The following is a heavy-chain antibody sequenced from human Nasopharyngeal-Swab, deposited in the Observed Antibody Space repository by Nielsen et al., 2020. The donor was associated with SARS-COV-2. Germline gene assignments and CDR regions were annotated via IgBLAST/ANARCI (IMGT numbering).Heavy chain of an antibody. V-gene: IGHV4-39*07. CDR3: ARGRRTRYCSSTSCTPPDY. CDR2: IYYSGST. CDR1: GGSISSSSYY. D-gene: IGHD2-2*01. Sequence: SETLSLTCTVSGGSISSSSYYWGWIRQPPGKGLEWIGSIYYSGSTYYNPSLKSRVTISVDTSKNQFSLKLSSVTAADTAVYYCARGRRTRYCSSTSCTPPDYWGQGTLVTVSS. J-gene: IGHJ4*02.